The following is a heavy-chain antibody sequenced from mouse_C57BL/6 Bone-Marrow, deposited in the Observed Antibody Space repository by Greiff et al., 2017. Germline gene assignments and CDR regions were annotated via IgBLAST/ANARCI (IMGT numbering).Heavy chain of an antibody. CDR2: IHPNSGST. CDR1: GYTFTSYW. CDR3: ARWLYYYAMDY. Sequence: QVQLQQPGAELVKPGASVKLSCKASGYTFTSYWMPWVKQRPGQGLEWIGMIHPNSGSTNYNEKFKSKAKLTVDKSSSTAYMQLSSLTSEDSAVYYCARWLYYYAMDYWGQGTSVTVSS. V-gene: IGHV1-64*01. J-gene: IGHJ4*01. D-gene: IGHD2-2*01.